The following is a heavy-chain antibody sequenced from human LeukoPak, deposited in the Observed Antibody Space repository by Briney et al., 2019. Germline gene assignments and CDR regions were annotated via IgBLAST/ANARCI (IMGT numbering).Heavy chain of an antibody. CDR3: ARVSGYDWESFYDY. V-gene: IGHV4-61*01. CDR1: GYSISSGYY. CDR2: IYYSGST. J-gene: IGHJ4*02. Sequence: SETLSLTCTVSGYSISSGYYWVWIRQTPGKGLEWIGYIYYSGSTNYNPSLKSRVTISVDTSKNQFSLKLSSVTAADTAVYYCARVSGYDWESFYDYWGQGTLVTVSS. D-gene: IGHD5-12*01.